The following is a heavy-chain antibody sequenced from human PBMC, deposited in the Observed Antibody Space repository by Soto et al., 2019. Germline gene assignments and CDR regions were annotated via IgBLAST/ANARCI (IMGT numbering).Heavy chain of an antibody. CDR3: SQSGAGGIRFDP. CDR1: GGTFSSYA. Sequence: QVQLVQSGAEVKKPGSSVKVSCKASGGTFSSYAISWVRQAPGQGLEWMGGIIAIFGTANYAQKFQGRVTITADESTSTAYMELSSLRSEDTAVYYCSQSGAGGIRFDPWGQGTLVTVSS. D-gene: IGHD3-16*01. J-gene: IGHJ5*02. CDR2: IIAIFGTA. V-gene: IGHV1-69*12.